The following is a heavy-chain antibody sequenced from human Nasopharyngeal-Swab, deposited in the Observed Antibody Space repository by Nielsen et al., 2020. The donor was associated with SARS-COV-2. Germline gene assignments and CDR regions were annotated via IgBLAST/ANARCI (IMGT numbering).Heavy chain of an antibody. CDR2: IYYSGST. CDR3: VHSSSWYGIGYFDL. V-gene: IGHV4-39*01. CDR1: GGSISSSSYY. J-gene: IGHJ2*01. D-gene: IGHD6-13*01. Sequence: SETLSLTCTVSGGSISSSSYYWGWIRQPPGKGLEWIGSIYYSGSTYYNPSLKRRVTISVATSKNQFSLKLSSVTAADTAVYYCVHSSSWYGIGYFDLWGRGTLVTVSS.